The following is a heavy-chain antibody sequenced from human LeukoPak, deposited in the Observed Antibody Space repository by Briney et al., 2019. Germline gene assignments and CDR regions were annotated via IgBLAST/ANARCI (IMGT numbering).Heavy chain of an antibody. V-gene: IGHV4-59*01. Sequence: SSETLSLTXTVSGGSISSYYWSWIRQPPGKGMEWIGYIYYSGSTNYNPSLKSRVTISVDTSKNQFSLKLSSVTAADTAVYYCARGRDTIFGVVIPDPFDYWGQGTLVTVSS. CDR1: GGSISSYY. CDR2: IYYSGST. CDR3: ARGRDTIFGVVIPDPFDY. D-gene: IGHD3-3*01. J-gene: IGHJ4*02.